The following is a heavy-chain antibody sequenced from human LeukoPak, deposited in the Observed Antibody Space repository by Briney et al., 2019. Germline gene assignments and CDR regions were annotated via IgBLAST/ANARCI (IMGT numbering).Heavy chain of an antibody. V-gene: IGHV3-23*01. CDR3: ATLLTMVRGVIPPDY. D-gene: IGHD3-10*01. J-gene: IGHJ4*02. Sequence: GGSLRLSCAASGFTFSSYAMSWVRQAPGKGLEWVSAISGSGGSTYYADSVKGRFTISRDNSKNTLYLQMNSLGAEDTAVYYCATLLTMVRGVIPPDYWGQGTLVTVSS. CDR1: GFTFSSYA. CDR2: ISGSGGST.